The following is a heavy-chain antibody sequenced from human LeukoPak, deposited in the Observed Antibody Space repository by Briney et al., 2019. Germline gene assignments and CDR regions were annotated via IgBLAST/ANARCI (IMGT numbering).Heavy chain of an antibody. Sequence: GGSLRLSCAASGFTFSSYGIHWVRQAPGKGLEWVAVISYDGSNKYYADSVKGRFTISRDNSKNTLYLQMNSLRAEDTAVYYCARVPNCSGGSCYGYYFDYWGQGTLVTVSS. CDR2: ISYDGSNK. J-gene: IGHJ4*02. V-gene: IGHV3-30*03. D-gene: IGHD2-15*01. CDR1: GFTFSSYG. CDR3: ARVPNCSGGSCYGYYFDY.